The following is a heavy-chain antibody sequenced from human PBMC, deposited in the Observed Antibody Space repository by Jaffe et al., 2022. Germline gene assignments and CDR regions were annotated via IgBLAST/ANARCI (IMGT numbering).Heavy chain of an antibody. D-gene: IGHD2-15*01. V-gene: IGHV3-21*01. CDR2: ISSSSSYI. Sequence: EVQLVESGGGLVKPGGSLRLSCAASGFTFSSYSMNWVRQAPGKGLEWVSSISSSSSYIYYADSVKGRFTISRDNAKNSLYLQMNSLRAEDTAVYYCARDLGSSVAYNWFDPWGQGTLVTVSS. CDR1: GFTFSSYS. CDR3: ARDLGSSVAYNWFDP. J-gene: IGHJ5*02.